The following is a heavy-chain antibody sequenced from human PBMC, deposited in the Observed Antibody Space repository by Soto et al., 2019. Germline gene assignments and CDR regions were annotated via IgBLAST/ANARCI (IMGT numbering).Heavy chain of an antibody. CDR2: IYWNDDK. Sequence: QITLKESGPTLVKPTQTLTLTCTFSGFSLSTSGVGVGWIRQPPGKALEWLALIYWNDDKRYSPSLKSRLTITKDTSKNQVVLTMTNMDPVDTATYYYAHRLAAGTVDYWGQGTLVTVSS. D-gene: IGHD6-13*01. V-gene: IGHV2-5*01. CDR3: AHRLAAGTVDY. CDR1: GFSLSTSGVG. J-gene: IGHJ4*02.